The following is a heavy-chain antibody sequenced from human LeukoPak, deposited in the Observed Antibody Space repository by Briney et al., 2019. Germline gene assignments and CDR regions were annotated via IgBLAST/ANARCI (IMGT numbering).Heavy chain of an antibody. Sequence: GGSLRLSCAASGFTFSSLAMSWVRQAPGEGLEWVSTISGSGGGTYYADSVKGRFTISRDNSKNTLYLQMNSLRAEDTAVYYCAKRLAHTGFDYWGQGTLVTVSS. J-gene: IGHJ4*02. D-gene: IGHD2-21*01. CDR1: GFTFSSLA. V-gene: IGHV3-23*01. CDR2: ISGSGGGT. CDR3: AKRLAHTGFDY.